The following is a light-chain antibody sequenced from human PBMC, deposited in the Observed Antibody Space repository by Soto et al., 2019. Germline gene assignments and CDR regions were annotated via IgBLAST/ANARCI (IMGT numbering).Light chain of an antibody. V-gene: IGLV2-14*01. CDR3: SSYTSRSTPV. J-gene: IGLJ2*01. CDR1: SSDVGGYNY. Sequence: QSVLTQPASVSGSPGQSITISCTGTSSDVGGYNYVSWYQQHPGKAPKLMIYEVSNRPSGVSNRFSGSKSGNTASLTISGLQAEDEADYYCSSYTSRSTPVFGGGPKLTVL. CDR2: EVS.